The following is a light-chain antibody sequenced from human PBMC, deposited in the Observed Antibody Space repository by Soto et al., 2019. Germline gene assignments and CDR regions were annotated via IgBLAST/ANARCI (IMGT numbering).Light chain of an antibody. CDR2: KAS. Sequence: DIQMTQSPSTLSASVGDRVTITCRASQTSNWLAWYQQKPGKAPKLLIYKASSLESGVPSRFSGSGSGTEFTLTISSLQPDDFATYYCQQYNNYSPRTFGQGTNVELK. CDR3: QQYNNYSPRT. J-gene: IGKJ1*01. CDR1: QTSNW. V-gene: IGKV1-5*03.